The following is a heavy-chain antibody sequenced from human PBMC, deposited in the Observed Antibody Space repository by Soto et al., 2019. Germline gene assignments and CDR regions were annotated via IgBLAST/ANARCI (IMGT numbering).Heavy chain of an antibody. CDR1: GGSFSGYY. CDR2: INHSGST. D-gene: IGHD6-19*01. CDR3: ARDQSSGWYSDY. Sequence: QVQLQQWGAGLLKPSETMSLTCAVYGGSFSGYYWSWIRQPPGQGLEWIGEINHSGSTNYNPSLKSRVTISGDTAKNQFSLNLSSVTAADTAVYYCARDQSSGWYSDYWGQGTLVTVSA. J-gene: IGHJ4*02. V-gene: IGHV4-34*01.